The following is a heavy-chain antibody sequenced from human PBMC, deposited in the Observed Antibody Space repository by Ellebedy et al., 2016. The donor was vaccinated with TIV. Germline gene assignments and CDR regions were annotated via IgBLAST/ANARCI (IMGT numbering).Heavy chain of an antibody. D-gene: IGHD3/OR15-3a*01. CDR3: ARVSSFWTDYYRSDVFDI. Sequence: MPSETLSLTCAVYGGSFSGYCWSWIRQPPGKGLEWIGEINHSGNTNYNPSLKSRITISRETSKNQFSLKVTSVTAADTAVYYCARVSSFWTDYYRSDVFDIWGQGTMVIVSS. V-gene: IGHV4-34*01. CDR2: INHSGNT. J-gene: IGHJ3*02. CDR1: GGSFSGYC.